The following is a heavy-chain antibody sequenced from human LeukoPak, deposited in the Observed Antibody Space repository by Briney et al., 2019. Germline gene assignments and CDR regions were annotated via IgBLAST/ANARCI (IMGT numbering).Heavy chain of an antibody. J-gene: IGHJ4*02. CDR1: GGSFSGYY. Sequence: SETLSLTCAVYGGSFSGYYWSWIRQPPGKGLEWIGEINHSGSTNYNPSLKSRVTISVDTSKNQFSLKLSSVTAADTAVYYCARGDIREIWLLAARTSYYFDYWGQGTLVTVSS. CDR2: INHSGST. V-gene: IGHV4-34*01. CDR3: ARGDIREIWLLAARTSYYFDY. D-gene: IGHD5-18*01.